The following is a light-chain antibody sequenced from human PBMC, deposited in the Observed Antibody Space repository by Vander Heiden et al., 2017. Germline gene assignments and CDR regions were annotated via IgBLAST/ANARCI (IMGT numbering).Light chain of an antibody. J-gene: IGKJ2*01. CDR2: GAS. V-gene: IGKV3-15*01. CDR3: QQYNNWPPRGT. Sequence: EIVMTQSPAPLSVSPGERATLSCRASQSVSSNLAWYQQKPGQAPRLLIYGASTRATGIPARFSGSGSGTEFTLTISSLQSEDFAVYYCQQYNNWPPRGTFGQGTKLEIK. CDR1: QSVSSN.